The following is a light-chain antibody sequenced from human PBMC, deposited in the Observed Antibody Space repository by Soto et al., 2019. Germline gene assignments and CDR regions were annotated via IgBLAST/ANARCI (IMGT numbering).Light chain of an antibody. J-gene: IGKJ1*01. CDR2: AAS. CDR3: QQYYSYPRT. V-gene: IGKV1-5*01. CDR1: HSISSW. Sequence: DIQMTQSPSTLPASVGDRVTITCRASHSISSWLAWYQQKPGKAPKLLIYAASTLQSGVPSRFSGSGSGTDFTLTISCLQSEDFAAYYCQQYYSYPRTFGQGTKVDIK.